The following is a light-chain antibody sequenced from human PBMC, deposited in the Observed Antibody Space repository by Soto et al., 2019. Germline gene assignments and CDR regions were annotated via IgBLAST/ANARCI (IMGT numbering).Light chain of an antibody. Sequence: EIVLTQSPASLSVSPGERATLSCRASQSVRSKVAWYQQKPGQAPSLVIYDTYIRATGIPARFSGSGSGTEFTLTISSLQSEDFAVYYCQQYNDWPLFGPGTKVDIK. J-gene: IGKJ3*01. CDR3: QQYNDWPL. CDR2: DTY. CDR1: QSVRSK. V-gene: IGKV3-15*01.